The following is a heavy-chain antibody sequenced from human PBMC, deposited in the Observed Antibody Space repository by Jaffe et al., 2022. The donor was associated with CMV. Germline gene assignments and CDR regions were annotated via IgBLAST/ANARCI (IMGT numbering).Heavy chain of an antibody. CDR2: FDPEDGKT. V-gene: IGHV1-24*01. Sequence: QVQLVQSGAEVNKPGASVKVSCKVSGYTLTKLSMHWVRQAPGKGLEWMGGFDPEDGKTVYAQKFQGRVTMTEDTSTDTAYMELSSLRSDDTAVYFCATQVRFLEWLPNSYYYHGMDVWGQGTTVTVSS. D-gene: IGHD3-3*01. CDR3: ATQVRFLEWLPNSYYYHGMDV. J-gene: IGHJ6*02. CDR1: GYTLTKLS.